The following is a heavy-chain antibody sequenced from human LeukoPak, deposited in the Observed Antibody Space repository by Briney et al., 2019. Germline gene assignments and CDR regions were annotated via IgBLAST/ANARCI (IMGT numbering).Heavy chain of an antibody. CDR3: ARAKSTYYYDSSGYLGFFG. J-gene: IGHJ4*02. CDR2: IIPTFGTA. CDR1: GGTFSSYA. D-gene: IGHD3-22*01. V-gene: IGHV1-69*05. Sequence: SVKVSCKASGGTFSSYAISWVRQAPGQGLEWMGRIIPTFGTANYAQKFQGRVTITTDESTSTAYMELSSLRSEDTAVYYCARAKSTYYYDSSGYLGFFGWGQGTLVTVSS.